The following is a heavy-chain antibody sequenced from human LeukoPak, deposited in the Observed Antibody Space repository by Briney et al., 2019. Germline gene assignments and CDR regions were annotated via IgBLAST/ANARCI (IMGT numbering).Heavy chain of an antibody. V-gene: IGHV4-30-4*08. CDR3: ARVAGYALDY. D-gene: IGHD5-12*01. J-gene: IGHJ4*02. Sequence: SETLSLTCTVSGGSISSGDYYWSRMRPAPGQGVEWIAYIYYSGSPYYNPSLKSPVTISVDPFKNQFSLKMSSVTAADTAVYYCARVAGYALDYWGQGTLVTVSS. CDR1: GGSISSGDYY. CDR2: IYYSGSP.